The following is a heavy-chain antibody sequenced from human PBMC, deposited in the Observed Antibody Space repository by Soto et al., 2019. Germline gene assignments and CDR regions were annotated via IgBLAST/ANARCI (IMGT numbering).Heavy chain of an antibody. J-gene: IGHJ3*02. CDR1: GGTFSSYT. CDR3: AREYCSGGSCYRRVGAFDI. D-gene: IGHD2-15*01. Sequence: QVQLVQSGAEVKKPGSSVKVSCKASGGTFSSYTICWVRQAPGQGLEWMGRIIPILGIANYAQKFQGRVTITADKSTSTAYMELSSLRSEDTAVYYCAREYCSGGSCYRRVGAFDIWGQGTMVTVSS. V-gene: IGHV1-69*08. CDR2: IIPILGIA.